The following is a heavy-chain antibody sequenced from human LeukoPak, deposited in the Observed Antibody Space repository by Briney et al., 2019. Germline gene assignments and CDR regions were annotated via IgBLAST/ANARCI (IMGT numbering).Heavy chain of an antibody. CDR3: ARRRSSWYGNEYFQH. Sequence: PSETLSFTCTVSGGSISSSSYYWGWIRQPPGKGLEWIGSIYYSGSTYYNPSLKSRVTISVDTSKNQFSLKLSSVTAADTAVYYCARRRSSWYGNEYFQHWGQGTLVTVSS. V-gene: IGHV4-39*01. D-gene: IGHD6-13*01. CDR1: GGSISSSSYY. CDR2: IYYSGST. J-gene: IGHJ1*01.